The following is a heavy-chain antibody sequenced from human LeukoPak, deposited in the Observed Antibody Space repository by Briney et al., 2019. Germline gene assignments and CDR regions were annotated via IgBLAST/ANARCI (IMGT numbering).Heavy chain of an antibody. D-gene: IGHD3-10*01. J-gene: IGHJ4*02. CDR1: GFTVSSNY. V-gene: IGHV3-66*01. Sequence: QAGGSLRLSCAASGFTVSSNYMSWVRQAPGKGLEWVSVIYSGGSTYYADSVKGRFTISRDNSKNTLYLQMNSLRAEDTAIYYCVRVALYYYGSESFYFFEHWGQGTPVTASS. CDR2: IYSGGST. CDR3: VRVALYYYGSESFYFFEH.